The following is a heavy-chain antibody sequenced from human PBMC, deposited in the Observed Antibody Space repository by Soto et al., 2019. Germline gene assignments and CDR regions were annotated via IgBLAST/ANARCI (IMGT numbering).Heavy chain of an antibody. CDR3: ARDYPLTMIVVVIAAPHAFEI. CDR1: GFTFIIDA. CDR2: LSSSGGST. V-gene: IGHV3-23*01. J-gene: IGHJ3*02. Sequence: GGSLRLSCVVSGFTFIIDAMNWVRQAPGEGLEWVSGLSSSGGSTYYADSVKGRFTISRDNSKNTLSLQMNSLRAEDTAVYYCARDYPLTMIVVVIAAPHAFEIWGQGAMVTVSS. D-gene: IGHD3-22*01.